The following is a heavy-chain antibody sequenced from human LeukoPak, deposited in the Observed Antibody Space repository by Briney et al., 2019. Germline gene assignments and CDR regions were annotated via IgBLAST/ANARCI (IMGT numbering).Heavy chain of an antibody. V-gene: IGHV3-30-3*01. J-gene: IGHJ4*02. CDR1: GFTFSSYA. CDR2: ISYDGSNK. Sequence: PGGSLRLSCAASGFTFSSYAMHWVRQAPGKGLEWVAVISYDGSNKYYADSVKGRFTISRDNSKNTLYLQMNSLRAEDTAVYYCARDKSGDYYFDSWGQGTLVTVSS. D-gene: IGHD7-27*01. CDR3: ARDKSGDYYFDS.